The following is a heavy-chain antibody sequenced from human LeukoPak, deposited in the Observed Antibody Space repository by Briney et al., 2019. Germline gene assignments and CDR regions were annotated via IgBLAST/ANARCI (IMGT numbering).Heavy chain of an antibody. CDR3: AKEYSSGWSYWYFDL. V-gene: IGHV3-30*18. Sequence: GGSLRLSCAASGFDFSDHGMHWVRQAPGNGLEWVAVISRHGSTKIYAASVKGRFTISRDNSKNTMYLQMDSLRPEDTAVYFCAKEYSSGWSYWYFDLWGRGTLVTVSS. J-gene: IGHJ2*01. D-gene: IGHD6-19*01. CDR2: ISRHGSTK. CDR1: GFDFSDHG.